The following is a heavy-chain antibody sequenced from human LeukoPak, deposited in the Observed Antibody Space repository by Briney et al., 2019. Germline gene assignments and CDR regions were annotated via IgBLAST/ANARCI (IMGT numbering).Heavy chain of an antibody. V-gene: IGHV3-23*01. CDR3: AKGKGDFWSGHHY. J-gene: IGHJ4*02. Sequence: PGGSLRLSCAASGFTFSNYAMSWVRQAPGKGLEWVSSITGSGGSTYYADSVKGRFTISRDNSKNTLYLQMSSLRAEDTAVYYCAKGKGDFWSGHHYWGQGTLVTVSS. D-gene: IGHD3-3*01. CDR1: GFTFSNYA. CDR2: ITGSGGST.